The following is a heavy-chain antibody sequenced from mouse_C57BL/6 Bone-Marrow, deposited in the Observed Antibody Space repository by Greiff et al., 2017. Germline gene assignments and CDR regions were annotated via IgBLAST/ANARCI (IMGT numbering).Heavy chain of an antibody. CDR2: IYPSDSET. CDR3: AVNCDGYYCDYFDY. CDR1: GYTFTSYW. Sequence: QVQLQQPGAELVRPGSSVKLSCKASGYTFTSYWMDWVKQRPGQGLEWIGNIYPSDSETHYNQKFKDKATLTVDKSSNTAYMQLSSLTSEDSAVYYCAVNCDGYYCDYFDYWGQGTTLTVSS. V-gene: IGHV1-61*01. J-gene: IGHJ2*01. D-gene: IGHD2-3*01.